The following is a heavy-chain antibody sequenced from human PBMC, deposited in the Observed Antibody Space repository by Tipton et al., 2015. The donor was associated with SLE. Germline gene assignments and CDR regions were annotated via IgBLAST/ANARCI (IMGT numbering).Heavy chain of an antibody. D-gene: IGHD3-16*01. J-gene: IGHJ2*01. CDR2: IYYSGST. V-gene: IGHV4-59*01. CDR1: GGSISSYY. Sequence: TLSLTCTVSGGSISSYYWSWIRQPPGKGLEWIGYIYYSGSTNYNPSLKSRVTISVDTSKNQFSLKLSSVTAADTAVYYCARGNYDYVWPWYFDLWGRGTLVTVSS. CDR3: ARGNYDYVWPWYFDL.